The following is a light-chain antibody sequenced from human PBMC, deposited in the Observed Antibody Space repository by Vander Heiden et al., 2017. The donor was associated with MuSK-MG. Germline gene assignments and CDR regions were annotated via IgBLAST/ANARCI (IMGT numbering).Light chain of an antibody. V-gene: IGLV1-51*02. CDR3: GTWDSSLSAYV. Sequence: QSVLTQPPSVSAAPGQKVTISCSGSSSNIGNNYVSWYQQHPGPAPKLLIYDNNKRPSGIPDRFSGSKSGTSATLAITGLQTGDEADYYCGTWDSSLSAYVFGTGTKVTVL. CDR1: SSNIGNNY. J-gene: IGLJ1*01. CDR2: DNN.